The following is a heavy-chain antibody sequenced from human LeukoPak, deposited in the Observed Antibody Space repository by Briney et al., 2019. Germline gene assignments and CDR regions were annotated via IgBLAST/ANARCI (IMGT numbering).Heavy chain of an antibody. CDR1: GFTFSRHA. D-gene: IGHD6-19*01. J-gene: IGHJ4*02. CDR3: ARAPGSGAPHFDC. V-gene: IGHV3-30*04. Sequence: GGSLRLSCAASGFTFSRHAMHWVRQAPGKGLQWVAVVSYDGSNKYYADSVKGRFTISRDNSKNTLYLQMNSLRAEDTAVYYCARAPGSGAPHFDCWGQGTLVTVSS. CDR2: VSYDGSNK.